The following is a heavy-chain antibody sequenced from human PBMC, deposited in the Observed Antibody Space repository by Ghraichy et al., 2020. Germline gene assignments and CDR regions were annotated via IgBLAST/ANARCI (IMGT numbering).Heavy chain of an antibody. Sequence: GESLRLSCAASGFTFSSYGMHWVRQAPGKGLEWVAVISYDGSNKYYADSVKGRFTISRDNSKNTLYLQMNSLRAEDTAVYYCAKDRADSSGYYPDYWGQGTLVTVSS. CDR2: ISYDGSNK. D-gene: IGHD3-22*01. J-gene: IGHJ4*02. V-gene: IGHV3-30*18. CDR1: GFTFSSYG. CDR3: AKDRADSSGYYPDY.